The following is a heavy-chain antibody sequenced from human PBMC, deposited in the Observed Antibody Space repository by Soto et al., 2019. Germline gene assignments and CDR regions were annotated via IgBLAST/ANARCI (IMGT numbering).Heavy chain of an antibody. J-gene: IGHJ4*02. CDR3: GGDGLGSGWYAGAY. CDR2: ITSSSSNI. Sequence: EVQLVESGGGLVKPGGSLRLSCAASGFTFSSYSMNWVRQAPGKGLEWVSCITSSSSNIHYADSVKGRFTISRDNAKNSVDRQMNSLRAEDTAVYYWGGDGLGSGWYAGAYWGQGTLVTVSS. V-gene: IGHV3-21*01. CDR1: GFTFSSYS. D-gene: IGHD6-19*01.